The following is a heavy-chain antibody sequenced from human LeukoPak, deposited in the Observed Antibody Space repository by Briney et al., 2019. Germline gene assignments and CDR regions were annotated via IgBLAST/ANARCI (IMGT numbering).Heavy chain of an antibody. V-gene: IGHV4-59*01. Sequence: PSETLSLTCSVSSGFITAYYWSWIRQPPGKGLEWIGYIYYSGSTNYNPSLTSRVTISVDTSKNQFSLKLSSLTAADTAVYYCARVPDSNYPYYFDYWGQGTLVTVSS. CDR2: IYYSGST. D-gene: IGHD4-11*01. CDR3: ARVPDSNYPYYFDY. CDR1: SGFITAYY. J-gene: IGHJ4*02.